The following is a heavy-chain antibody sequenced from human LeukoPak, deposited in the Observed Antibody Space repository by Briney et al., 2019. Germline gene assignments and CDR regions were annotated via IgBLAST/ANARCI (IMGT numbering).Heavy chain of an antibody. Sequence: GGSLRLSCAASGFTFSSYGMHWVRQAPGKGLEWVAVISYDGTNKHYADSVKGRFTVSRDNSKNTLYLQMNSLRAEDTAVFYCAKDSARAYSGYFDYWGQGTLVTVSS. D-gene: IGHD5-12*01. CDR3: AKDSARAYSGYFDY. V-gene: IGHV3-30*18. CDR1: GFTFSSYG. CDR2: ISYDGTNK. J-gene: IGHJ4*02.